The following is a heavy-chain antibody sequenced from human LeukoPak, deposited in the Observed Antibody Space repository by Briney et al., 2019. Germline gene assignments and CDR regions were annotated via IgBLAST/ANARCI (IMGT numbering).Heavy chain of an antibody. V-gene: IGHV3-48*02. CDR2: VSSSGSTK. CDR1: GFTFSSFK. D-gene: IGHD3-16*01. CDR3: ARVEGAPPYSDY. J-gene: IGHJ4*02. Sequence: GGSLRLPCAASGFTFSSFKKNWVRQAPGKGLGWVSYVSSSGSTKYYADSVKGRFTISRDNARNSLYLQMNSLRDEDTAVYYCARVEGAPPYSDYWGQGTLVTVSS.